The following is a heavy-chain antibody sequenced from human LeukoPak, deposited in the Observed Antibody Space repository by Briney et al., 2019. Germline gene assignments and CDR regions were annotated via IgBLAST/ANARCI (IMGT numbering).Heavy chain of an antibody. CDR1: GGPISSFY. CDR2: VYSSGST. Sequence: SETLSLTCTVSGGPISSFYGSWIRQSAGKGLEYIGRVYSSGSTNYNPSVEGRVTMSVDTSKNQFSLRLRSVTAADTAVYYCARRRGYCGGDCSRYAFDIWGQGTMVTVSS. J-gene: IGHJ3*02. V-gene: IGHV4-4*07. D-gene: IGHD2-21*02. CDR3: ARRRGYCGGDCSRYAFDI.